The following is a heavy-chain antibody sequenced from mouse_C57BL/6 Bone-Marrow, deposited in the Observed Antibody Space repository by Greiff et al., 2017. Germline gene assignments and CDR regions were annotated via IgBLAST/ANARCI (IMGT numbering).Heavy chain of an antibody. J-gene: IGHJ2*01. CDR1: GFNIKDDY. CDR2: IDPENGDT. V-gene: IGHV14-4*01. CDR3: TTSRFGYAGSSSDY. D-gene: IGHD1-1*01. Sequence: EVQLQQSGAELVRPGASVKLSCTASGFNIKDDYMHWVKQRPEQGLEWIGWIDPENGDTEYASKFQGKATITADTSSNTAYLQLSSLTSEDTAVYYCTTSRFGYAGSSSDYWGQGTTLTVSS.